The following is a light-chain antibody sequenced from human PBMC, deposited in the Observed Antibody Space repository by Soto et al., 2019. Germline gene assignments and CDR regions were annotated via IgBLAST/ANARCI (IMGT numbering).Light chain of an antibody. Sequence: QSVLTQPASVSGSPGQSITISCTGTSSDIGGYNYVSWYQQHPGKAPKLMVYEVSNRPSGVSNRFSGSKSGNTASLTISGLQAEDEPDYYCNSYTSSSTLYVFVTGTKLTVL. J-gene: IGLJ1*01. CDR3: NSYTSSSTLYV. CDR1: SSDIGGYNY. V-gene: IGLV2-14*01. CDR2: EVS.